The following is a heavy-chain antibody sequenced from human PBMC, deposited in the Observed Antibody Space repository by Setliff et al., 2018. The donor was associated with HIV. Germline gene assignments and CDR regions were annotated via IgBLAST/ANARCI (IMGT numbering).Heavy chain of an antibody. V-gene: IGHV3-7*01. CDR3: ARVWMATVSSDY. CDR2: IKGDGSEK. D-gene: IGHD3-3*01. Sequence: GGSLRLSCAASGFTLSNYWMNWVRQAPGKGLEWVANIKGDGSEKNYVDSVRGRFTISRDNAKNSLFLQMNSLTTEDTALYYCARVWMATVSSDYWGQGSLVTVSS. CDR1: GFTLSNYW. J-gene: IGHJ4*02.